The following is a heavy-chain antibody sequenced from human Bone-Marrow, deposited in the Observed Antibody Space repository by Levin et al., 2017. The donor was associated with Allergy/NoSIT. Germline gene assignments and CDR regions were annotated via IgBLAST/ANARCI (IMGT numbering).Heavy chain of an antibody. CDR2: IYWDDDK. CDR3: APIGNYNYGFIGGIDS. D-gene: IGHD5-18*01. Sequence: SGPTLVKPTQTLTLTCTFSGFSLNTGGVSVAWIRQPPGKALEWVAHIYWDDDKRYSPSLKSRVSIIKDTSKNQVVLTMTNMDPVDTATYYCAPIGNYNYGFIGGIDSWGQGILVVVSS. J-gene: IGHJ4*02. CDR1: GFSLNTGGVS. V-gene: IGHV2-5*02.